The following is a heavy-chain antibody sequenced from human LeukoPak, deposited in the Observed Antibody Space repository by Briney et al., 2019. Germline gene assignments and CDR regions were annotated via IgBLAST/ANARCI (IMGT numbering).Heavy chain of an antibody. CDR2: INAGNGNT. V-gene: IGHV1-3*01. D-gene: IGHD3-10*01. CDR3: ARSILWFGDLSGMDV. Sequence: ASVKVSCKAPGYTFTSYAMHWVRQAPGQRLEWMGWINAGNGNTKYSQKFQGRVTITRDTSASTAYMELSSLRSEDTAVYYCARSILWFGDLSGMDVWGKGTTVTVSS. CDR1: GYTFTSYA. J-gene: IGHJ6*04.